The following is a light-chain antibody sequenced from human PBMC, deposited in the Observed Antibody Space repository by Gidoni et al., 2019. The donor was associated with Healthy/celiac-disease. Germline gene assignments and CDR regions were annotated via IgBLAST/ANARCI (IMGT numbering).Light chain of an antibody. CDR2: GAS. Sequence: EIVMTQSPATLSVSPGERATLSCRASQSVSSTLAWYQQKPGQAPRLLIYGASTRATGSPARFSGSGSGTEFTLTISSLQSEDFAVYYCQQYNNCPPWTFGQGTKVEIK. CDR1: QSVSST. J-gene: IGKJ1*01. CDR3: QQYNNCPPWT. V-gene: IGKV3-15*01.